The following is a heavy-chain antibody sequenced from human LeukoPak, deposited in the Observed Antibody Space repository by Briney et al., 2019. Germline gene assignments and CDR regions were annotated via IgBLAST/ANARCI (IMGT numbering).Heavy chain of an antibody. CDR3: ARPYYYDSRIDP. CDR2: MYYSGST. CDR1: GGSISSGDYY. D-gene: IGHD3-22*01. V-gene: IGHV4-30-4*01. J-gene: IGHJ5*02. Sequence: SQTLSPTCTVSGGSISSGDYYWSWMRQPPGKGLEWIAYMYYSGSTCYNPSLKSRVTMSADTSKNQLSLKLSSVTAADTAVYYCARPYYYDSRIDPWGQGILVTVSS.